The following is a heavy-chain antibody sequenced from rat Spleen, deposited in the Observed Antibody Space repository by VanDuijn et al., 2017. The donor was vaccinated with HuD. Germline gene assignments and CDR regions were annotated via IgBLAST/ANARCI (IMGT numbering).Heavy chain of an antibody. CDR3: TRDGYDGTYWYFDF. Sequence: EVQLVESGGGLVRPGRSLKLSCAASGFTFSHHGMHWIRQAPTKGLEWVASITTTGGSTYYPDSVTGRFTISRDNAKSTLYLQMNSLRSEDTATYYCTRDGYDGTYWYFDFWGPGTMVTVSS. J-gene: IGHJ1*01. CDR1: GFTFSHHG. V-gene: IGHV5-19*01. D-gene: IGHD1-12*02. CDR2: ITTTGGST.